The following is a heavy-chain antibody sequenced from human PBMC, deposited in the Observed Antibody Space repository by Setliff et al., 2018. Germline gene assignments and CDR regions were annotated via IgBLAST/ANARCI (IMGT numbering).Heavy chain of an antibody. D-gene: IGHD2-2*01. J-gene: IGHJ5*02. Sequence: PGESLKISCKGSGYSFTSHWIGWVRQMPGKGLEWMGIIYPADADTRYNPSFKGQVTMSLDRSITTAYLQWDSLKASDTAINYCAQKHQRASWAFDPWGRGTLVTVSS. CDR2: IYPADADT. V-gene: IGHV5-51*01. CDR1: GYSFTSHW. CDR3: AQKHQRASWAFDP.